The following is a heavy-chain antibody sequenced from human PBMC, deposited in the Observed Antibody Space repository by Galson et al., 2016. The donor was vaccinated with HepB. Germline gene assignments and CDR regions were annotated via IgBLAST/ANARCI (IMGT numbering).Heavy chain of an antibody. CDR1: GGSISSYY. J-gene: IGHJ5*02. CDR3: ARGGDYSGSGSYRP. CDR2: IYYSGTT. D-gene: IGHD3-10*01. Sequence: ETLSLTCTVSGGSISSYYCSWIRQPPEKELELIGYIYYSGTTKTNPSLKGRVSMSVDTSTRQTSLKLSSVTAADTAVYYCARGGDYSGSGSYRPWGQGSLVTVSS. V-gene: IGHV4-59*01.